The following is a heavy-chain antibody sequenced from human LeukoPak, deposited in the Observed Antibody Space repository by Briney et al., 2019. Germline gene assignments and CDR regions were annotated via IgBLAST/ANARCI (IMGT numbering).Heavy chain of an antibody. CDR1: GGSISSGDYY. V-gene: IGHV4-30-4*01. D-gene: IGHD2-2*01. CDR2: IHYSGIT. Sequence: SETLSLTCTVSGGSISSGDYYWSWIRQPPGKGLEWIAYIHYSGITSYNTSLKSRVTMSVDTSNNQFSLKLNSVTAADTAVYYCARNAARDCTSTACWPRWFDPWGQGTLVTVSS. J-gene: IGHJ5*02. CDR3: ARNAARDCTSTACWPRWFDP.